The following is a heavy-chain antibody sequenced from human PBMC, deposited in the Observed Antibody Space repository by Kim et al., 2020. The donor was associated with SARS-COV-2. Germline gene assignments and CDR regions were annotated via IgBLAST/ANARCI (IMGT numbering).Heavy chain of an antibody. CDR3: AKAAGDWYFDL. V-gene: IGHV3-9*01. J-gene: IGHJ2*01. D-gene: IGHD3-10*01. Sequence: DSVKGRFTISRDNAKKYLYLQMDSLRAEYTALYYCAKAAGDWYFDLWGRATLVTVSS.